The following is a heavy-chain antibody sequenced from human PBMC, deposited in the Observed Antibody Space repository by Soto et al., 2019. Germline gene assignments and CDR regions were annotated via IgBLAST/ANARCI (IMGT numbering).Heavy chain of an antibody. Sequence: GGSLRLSCTASGFTLSSYAIAWVRQATGKGLEWVSASGSGGRAYYAASAKGRFIVSRDNSRSTVHLQMNSLRADDTAIYFCARAVGTTLYWGQGSLVTVSS. CDR1: GFTLSSYA. CDR3: ARAVGTTLY. V-gene: IGHV3-23*01. D-gene: IGHD1-1*01. CDR2: SGSGGRA. J-gene: IGHJ4*02.